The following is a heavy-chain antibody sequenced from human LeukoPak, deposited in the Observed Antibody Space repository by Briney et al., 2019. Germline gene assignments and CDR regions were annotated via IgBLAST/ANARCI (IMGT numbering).Heavy chain of an antibody. CDR2: IKQDGSEK. CDR3: ARDQGGYSGYDYLVWGYYYGMDV. D-gene: IGHD5-12*01. CDR1: GFTFSSYW. Sequence: GGSLRLSCAASGFTFSSYWMSWVRQAPGKGLEWVANIKQDGSEKYYVDSVKGRFTISRDNAKNSLYLQMNSLRAEDTAVYYCARDQGGYSGYDYLVWGYYYGMDVWGQGTMVTVSS. V-gene: IGHV3-7*01. J-gene: IGHJ6*02.